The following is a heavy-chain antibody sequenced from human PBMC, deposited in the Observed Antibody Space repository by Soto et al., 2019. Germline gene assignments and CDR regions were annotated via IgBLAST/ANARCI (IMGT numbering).Heavy chain of an antibody. D-gene: IGHD2-15*01. CDR1: GFTVSSNY. V-gene: IGHV3-53*01. Sequence: EVQLVESGGGLIQPGGSLRLSCAASGFTVSSNYMSWVRQAPGKGLEWVSVIYSGGSTYYADSVKGRFTISRDNSKNTLYLQMNSLRAEDTAVYYCAREGGRHLGAFDIWGQGTMVTVSS. J-gene: IGHJ3*02. CDR3: AREGGRHLGAFDI. CDR2: IYSGGST.